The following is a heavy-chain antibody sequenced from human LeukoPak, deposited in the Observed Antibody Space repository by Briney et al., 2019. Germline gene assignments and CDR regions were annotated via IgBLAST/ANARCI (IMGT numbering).Heavy chain of an antibody. CDR2: ISYSSSFR. V-gene: IGHV3-21*01. Sequence: PGGSLRLFCAASGFHFSRYSMNWVRQAPGKGLEWGSSISYSSSFRYHADSVKRRFAISRDNDKHSLHLKMNSLRAEDTAVYYCARDTGYSSGLDYWGQGTLVTVSS. D-gene: IGHD6-19*01. CDR1: GFHFSRYS. CDR3: ARDTGYSSGLDY. J-gene: IGHJ4*02.